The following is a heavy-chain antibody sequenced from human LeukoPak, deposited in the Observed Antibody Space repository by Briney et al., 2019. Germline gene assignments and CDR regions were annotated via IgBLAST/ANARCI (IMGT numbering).Heavy chain of an antibody. CDR2: ISNRGRT. V-gene: IGHV4-31*03. D-gene: IGHD3-16*02. J-gene: IGHJ4*02. CDR3: ARASRLGELSLGY. Sequence: SGTLSLTCTVSGGSISRGDYYWSWIRQHPGKGLEWIGYISNRGRTYYNPSLKSRLTISVDTSKNQFSLKLSSVTAADTAVYHCARASRLGELSLGYWGQGTLVTVSS. CDR1: GGSISRGDYY.